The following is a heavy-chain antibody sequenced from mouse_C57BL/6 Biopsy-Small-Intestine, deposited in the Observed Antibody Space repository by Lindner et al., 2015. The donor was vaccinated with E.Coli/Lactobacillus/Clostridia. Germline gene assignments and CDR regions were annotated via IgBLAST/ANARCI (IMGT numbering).Heavy chain of an antibody. D-gene: IGHD1-3*01. CDR2: ISTYNGKT. CDR3: ARQIVGAGGSFDY. CDR1: GYTFTNFD. Sequence: SVKVSCKASGYTFTNFDIIWVRQAPGQGIEWLGWISTYNGKTDYERKFQGRLTMTTDTSTNTVYMELRSLRSDDTAMYYCARQIVGAGGSFDYWGQGTLVTVSS. J-gene: IGHJ4*01. V-gene: IGHV1-84*02.